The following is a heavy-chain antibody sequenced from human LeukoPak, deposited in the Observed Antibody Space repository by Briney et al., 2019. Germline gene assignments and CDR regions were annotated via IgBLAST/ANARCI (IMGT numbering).Heavy chain of an antibody. J-gene: IGHJ4*02. D-gene: IGHD2-15*01. V-gene: IGHV1-69*04. CDR1: GGTFSSYA. CDR2: IIPILGIA. CDR3: ARGAPGSYCSGGSCPYFDY. Sequence: SVKVSCKASGGTFSSYAISWVRQAPGQGLEWMGRIIPILGIANYAQKFQGRVTMTRNTSISTAYMELSSLRSEDTAVYYCARGAPGSYCSGGSCPYFDYWGQGTLISVSS.